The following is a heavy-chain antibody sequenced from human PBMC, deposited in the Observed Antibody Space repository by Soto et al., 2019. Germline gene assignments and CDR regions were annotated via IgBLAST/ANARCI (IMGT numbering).Heavy chain of an antibody. CDR2: ISSDGTNK. V-gene: IGHV3-30*18. Sequence: GGSLRLSCAASGFTFSTYAMHWVRQAPGKGLEWVAIISSDGTNKYYADSVHGRFTISRDNSNNTLYLQMNSLRAEDTALYYCAKDPRISMLRPLFEYWGQGTLVTVSS. J-gene: IGHJ4*02. CDR1: GFTFSTYA. CDR3: AKDPRISMLRPLFEY. D-gene: IGHD3-10*01.